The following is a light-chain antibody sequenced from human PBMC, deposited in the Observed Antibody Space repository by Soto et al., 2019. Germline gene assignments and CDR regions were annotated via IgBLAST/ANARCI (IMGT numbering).Light chain of an antibody. CDR1: SSDVGGYNY. V-gene: IGLV2-8*01. CDR2: EVS. CDR3: SSYAASNNLGV. J-gene: IGLJ2*01. Sequence: QSVLPQPPSASGSPGQSVPISCIGTSSDVGGYNYVSWYQQHPGKAPKLMIYEVSKRPSGVPDRFSGSKSGNTASLTVSGLQAEDEADYYCSSYAASNNLGVFGGGTKLTVL.